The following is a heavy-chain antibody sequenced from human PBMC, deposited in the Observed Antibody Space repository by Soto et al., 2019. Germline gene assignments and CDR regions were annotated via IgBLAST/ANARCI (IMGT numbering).Heavy chain of an antibody. Sequence: VGSLRLSCAAPGFTFSSYGMHWVRQAPGKGLEWVAVIWYDGSNKYYADSVKGRFTISRDNSKNTLYLQMNSLRAEDTAVHYCARELVDYYYYGMDVWGQGTTVTVSS. CDR2: IWYDGSNK. CDR1: GFTFSSYG. D-gene: IGHD6-6*01. J-gene: IGHJ6*02. V-gene: IGHV3-33*01. CDR3: ARELVDYYYYGMDV.